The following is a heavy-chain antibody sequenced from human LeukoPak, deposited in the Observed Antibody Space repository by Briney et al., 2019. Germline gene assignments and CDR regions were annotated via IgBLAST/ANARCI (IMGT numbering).Heavy chain of an antibody. V-gene: IGHV4-59*08. Sequence: SETLSLTCTVSGGSISSYYWSWIRQPPGKGLEWIRYIYYSGSTNYNPSLKSRVTISVDTSKNQFSLKLSSVTAADTAVYYCASNYGGNPTDFDYWGQGTLVTVSS. D-gene: IGHD4-23*01. CDR3: ASNYGGNPTDFDY. CDR1: GGSISSYY. J-gene: IGHJ4*02. CDR2: IYYSGST.